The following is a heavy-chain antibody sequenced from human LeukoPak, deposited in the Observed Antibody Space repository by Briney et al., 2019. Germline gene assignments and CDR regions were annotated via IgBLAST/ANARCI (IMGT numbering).Heavy chain of an antibody. CDR2: IKPDGSEK. D-gene: IGHD6-19*01. CDR1: GFTFSDYW. J-gene: IGHJ6*02. V-gene: IGHV3-7*03. Sequence: PGGSLRLSCAASGFTFSDYWMTWVRQAPGKGLEWVANIKPDGSEKYYVDSVKGRFTISRDNAKNSLYLQMNSLRAEDTAVYYCARDLSVAGGSKAYYYGMGVWGQGTTVTVSS. CDR3: ARDLSVAGGSKAYYYGMGV.